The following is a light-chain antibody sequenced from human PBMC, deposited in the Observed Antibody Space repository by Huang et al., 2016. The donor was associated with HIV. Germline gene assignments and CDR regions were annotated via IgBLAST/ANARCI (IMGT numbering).Light chain of an antibody. Sequence: EIVMTQSPATLSVSPGERATLSCRASQSVTGNLAWYQHKRGQPPRLLICGASTRAAGAAARFNASGSVTEFTLTINSLRSEDFAVYYCQQYNKWPRTFGPGTKVDVK. J-gene: IGKJ3*01. CDR3: QQYNKWPRT. V-gene: IGKV3-15*01. CDR1: QSVTGN. CDR2: GAS.